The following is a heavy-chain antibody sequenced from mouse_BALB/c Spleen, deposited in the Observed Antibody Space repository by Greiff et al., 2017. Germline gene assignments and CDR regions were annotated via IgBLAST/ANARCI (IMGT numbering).Heavy chain of an antibody. CDR1: GFTFSSFG. CDR2: ISSGSSTI. Sequence: EVMLVESGGGLVQPGGSRKLSCAASGFTFSSFGMHWVRQAPEKGLEWVAYISSGSSTIYYADTVKGRFTISRDNPKNTLFLQMTSLRSEDTAMYYCARSSYFDVWGAGTTVTVSS. J-gene: IGHJ1*01. CDR3: ARSSYFDV. V-gene: IGHV5-17*02.